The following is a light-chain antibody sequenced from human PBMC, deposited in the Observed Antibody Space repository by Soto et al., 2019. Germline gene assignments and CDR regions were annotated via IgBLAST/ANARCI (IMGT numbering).Light chain of an antibody. CDR1: SSNIGSNT. V-gene: IGLV1-44*01. J-gene: IGLJ1*01. Sequence: QSVLTQPPSASGTPGQRVTISCSGSSSNIGSNTVNWYQQLPGTAPKLLIYSNNQRPSGVPDRFSGSKSGTSASLAISGLQSEDEADYYCAAWEDSLNGDVFGTGTKVTVL. CDR3: AAWEDSLNGDV. CDR2: SNN.